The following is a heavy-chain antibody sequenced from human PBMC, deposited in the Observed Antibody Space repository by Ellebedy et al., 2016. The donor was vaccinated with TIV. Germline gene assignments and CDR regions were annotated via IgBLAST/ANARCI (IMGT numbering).Heavy chain of an antibody. V-gene: IGHV3-48*02. Sequence: PGGSLRLSCAASGFTLSSYSMNWVRQAPGKGLEWISYISSSSTTIYYADSVKGRFTISRDNAKNSLYLQMNSLRDEDTAVYYCARCPSEAAAGRGPIDYWGQGTLVTVSS. J-gene: IGHJ4*02. CDR2: ISSSSTTI. CDR1: GFTLSSYS. CDR3: ARCPSEAAAGRGPIDY. D-gene: IGHD6-25*01.